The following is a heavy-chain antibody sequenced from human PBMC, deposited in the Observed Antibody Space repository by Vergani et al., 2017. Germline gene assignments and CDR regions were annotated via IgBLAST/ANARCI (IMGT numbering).Heavy chain of an antibody. CDR1: GYTFTSYA. CDR3: ARSVVGDCSSTSCSAYDY. V-gene: IGHV1-3*01. Sequence: QVQLVQSGAEVKKPGASVKVSCKASGYTFTSYAMHWVRQAPGQRLEWMGWINAGNGNTKYSQKFQGRVTITRDTSASTAYMELSSLRSEDTAVYYCARSVVGDCSSTSCSAYDYWGQGTLVTVSS. D-gene: IGHD2-2*01. CDR2: INAGNGNT. J-gene: IGHJ4*02.